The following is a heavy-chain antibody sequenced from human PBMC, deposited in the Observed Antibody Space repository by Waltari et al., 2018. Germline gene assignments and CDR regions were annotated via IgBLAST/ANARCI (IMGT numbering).Heavy chain of an antibody. J-gene: IGHJ4*02. V-gene: IGHV4-39*01. D-gene: IGHD1-26*01. Sequence: QLQLHESGPGLVKPSETLSLTCTVSGDSISSRGYFWAWVRQPPGKGLEWVASFFYGASTYTTPALKSRVTVSGDTSKNQVSLKLASVTAADTGVYYCARRRSGSNPFDYWGQGTLVTVSS. CDR3: ARRRSGSNPFDY. CDR2: FFYGAST. CDR1: GDSISSRGYF.